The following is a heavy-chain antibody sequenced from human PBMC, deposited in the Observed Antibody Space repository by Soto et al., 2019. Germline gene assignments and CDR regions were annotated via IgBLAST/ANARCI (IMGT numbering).Heavy chain of an antibody. V-gene: IGHV3-23*01. CDR2: ISASGGST. CDR1: GFTFSTFD. Sequence: EVQLLESGGGLVQPGGSLRVSCVASGFTFSTFDMSWARQAPGKGLEWVSGISASGGSTYYADSVKGRFSISRDNXKNTLYLPMNSLRAGDTAVYHCANGFYDRNYALNYWGQGTVVSVSS. J-gene: IGHJ4*02. CDR3: ANGFYDRNYALNY. D-gene: IGHD3-22*01.